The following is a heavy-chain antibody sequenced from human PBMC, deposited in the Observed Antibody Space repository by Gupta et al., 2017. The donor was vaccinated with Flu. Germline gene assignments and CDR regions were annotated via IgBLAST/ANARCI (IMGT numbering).Heavy chain of an antibody. CDR2: IYHSGST. D-gene: IGHD2-2*01. J-gene: IGHJ4*02. CDR3: ARAPSQYCTSTTCSPYYFDY. Sequence: QVQLQESGPGLVKPSETLSLTCSVSGGPISSYYWGWIRQPPGKGLEWIAYIYHSGSTYYNPSLKSRVTISIDTSEKQFSLKVNSVTAADTAVYYCARAPSQYCTSTTCSPYYFDYWGQGTLVTVSS. V-gene: IGHV4-59*01. CDR1: GGPISSYY.